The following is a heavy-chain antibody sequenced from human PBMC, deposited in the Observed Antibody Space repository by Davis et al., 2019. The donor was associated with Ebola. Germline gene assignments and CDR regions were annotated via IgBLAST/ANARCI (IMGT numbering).Heavy chain of an antibody. CDR3: ARNNKPDIALPTGAFDI. CDR2: ITPFRGNT. J-gene: IGHJ3*02. V-gene: IGHV1-18*01. D-gene: IGHD2-8*01. CDR1: GYTYSRYG. Sequence: SVKVSCKGSGYTYSRYGINWVRQAPGQALEWMGWITPFRGNTNYAPKFQGRVTVTINTSASTVYMELRSLKFDDTAVYYCARNNKPDIALPTGAFDIWGQGTVVTVSS.